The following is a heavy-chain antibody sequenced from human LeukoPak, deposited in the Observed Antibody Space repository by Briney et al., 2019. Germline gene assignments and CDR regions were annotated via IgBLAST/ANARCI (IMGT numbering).Heavy chain of an antibody. CDR3: ARGSYSVDY. CDR2: IYYSGST. Sequence: SETLSLTCTVSDGSISSYYWSWIRQPPGKGLEWIGYIYYSGSTNYNPSLKSRVTISVDRSKNQFSLKLSSVTAADTAVYYCARGSYSVDYWGQGTLVTVSS. J-gene: IGHJ4*02. V-gene: IGHV4-59*01. CDR1: DGSISSYY. D-gene: IGHD1-26*01.